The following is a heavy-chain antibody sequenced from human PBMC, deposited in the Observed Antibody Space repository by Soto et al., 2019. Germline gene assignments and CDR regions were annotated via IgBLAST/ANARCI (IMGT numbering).Heavy chain of an antibody. V-gene: IGHV5-51*01. CDR3: ARPSSGHRYGMYV. D-gene: IGHD3-22*01. CDR1: GYTFPTYW. Sequence: PGESLKISCKASGYTFPTYWIGWVRQMPGKGLEWMGSIWPRDSDTSYSPSFQGQVTISADKSITTAYLQWSSLKASDTAMYYCARPSSGHRYGMYVWGQGSTVPVSS. CDR2: IWPRDSDT. J-gene: IGHJ6*02.